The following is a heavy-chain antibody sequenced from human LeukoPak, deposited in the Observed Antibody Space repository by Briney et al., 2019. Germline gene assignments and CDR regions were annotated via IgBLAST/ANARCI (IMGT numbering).Heavy chain of an antibody. Sequence: SETLSLTCTVSGGSISSGGYYWSWIRQPPGKGLEWIGYIYHSGSAYYNPSLKSRVTISVDRSKNQFSLKLSSVTAADTAVYYCARLVDAFDIWGQGTMVTVSS. V-gene: IGHV4-30-2*01. D-gene: IGHD1-26*01. CDR3: ARLVDAFDI. CDR1: GGSISSGGYY. CDR2: IYHSGSA. J-gene: IGHJ3*02.